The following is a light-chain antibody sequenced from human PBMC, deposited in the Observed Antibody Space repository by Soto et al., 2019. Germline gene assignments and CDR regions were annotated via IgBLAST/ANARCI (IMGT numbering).Light chain of an antibody. CDR2: RNN. CDR3: AAWDDSLSGDV. CDR1: SSNIGDNY. V-gene: IGLV1-47*01. J-gene: IGLJ1*01. Sequence: QSVLTQPPSASGTPGQKVTISCSGSSSNIGDNYVYWHQQLPGTAPKLLIYRNNQRPSGVPDRFSGSKSGTSASLAISGLRSEDEADYYCAAWDDSLSGDVFGPGTKVPVL.